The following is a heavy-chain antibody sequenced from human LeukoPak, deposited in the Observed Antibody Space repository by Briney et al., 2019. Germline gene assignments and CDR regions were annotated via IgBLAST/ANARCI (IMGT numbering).Heavy chain of an antibody. J-gene: IGHJ6*02. V-gene: IGHV6-1*01. CDR1: GDSVSSNSAA. D-gene: IGHD2-2*01. CDR2: TYYRSKWYN. CDR3: ARVASYRASWPYYNYYGMDV. Sequence: SQTLSLTCAISGDSVSSNSAAWTWIRQSPSRGFEWLGRTYYRSKWYNDYAISMKSRITINSDTSKNQFSLQLSSVTPEDTAVYYCARVASYRASWPYYNYYGMDVWGQGTTVTVSS.